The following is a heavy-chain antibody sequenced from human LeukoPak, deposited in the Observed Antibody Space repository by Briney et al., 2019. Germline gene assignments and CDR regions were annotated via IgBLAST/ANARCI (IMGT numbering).Heavy chain of an antibody. Sequence: GGSLKLSCAASGFSFSRYAMHWVRQAPGKGLEYVSAISDNGGGTYYADSVKGRFTISRDNSKNTLYLQMGSLRAEDMAVYYCAKGGSGYYDYWGQGTLVTVSS. CDR2: ISDNGGGT. J-gene: IGHJ4*02. CDR3: AKGGSGYYDY. CDR1: GFSFSRYA. D-gene: IGHD3-22*01. V-gene: IGHV3-64*02.